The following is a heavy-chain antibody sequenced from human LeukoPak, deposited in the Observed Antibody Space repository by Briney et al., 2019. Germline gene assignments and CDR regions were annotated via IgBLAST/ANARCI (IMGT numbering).Heavy chain of an antibody. V-gene: IGHV4-38-2*01. CDR1: GYSLGKNYY. Sequence: SETLSLTCAVSGYSLGKNYYWGWIRQPPGKGLEWIGRIYGTGSTSYNPSLMNRVTMSVDTSKNQFSLKLSSVTAADTAVYYCARGRVLRYFDWLGFDYWGQGTLVTVSS. D-gene: IGHD3-9*01. J-gene: IGHJ4*02. CDR3: ARGRVLRYFDWLGFDY. CDR2: IYGTGST.